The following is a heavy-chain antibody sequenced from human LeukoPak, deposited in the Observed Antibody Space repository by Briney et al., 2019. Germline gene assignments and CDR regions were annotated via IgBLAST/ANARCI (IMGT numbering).Heavy chain of an antibody. Sequence: GGSLRLSCEASGFTFSSYAMSWVRQAPGKGLAWVSVISSSADSTYYADSVKGRFTISRDNSKNTLYLQMNNLRAEDTAVYYCAKPLEKYTYGGNFDYWGQGILVTLSS. CDR3: AKPLEKYTYGGNFDY. V-gene: IGHV3-23*01. D-gene: IGHD4-23*01. CDR2: ISSSADST. CDR1: GFTFSSYA. J-gene: IGHJ4*02.